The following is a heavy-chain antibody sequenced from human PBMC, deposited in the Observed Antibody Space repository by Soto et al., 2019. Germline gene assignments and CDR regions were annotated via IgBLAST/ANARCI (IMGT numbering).Heavy chain of an antibody. Sequence: QVQLVESGGGVVQPGRSLRLSCAASGFTFSSYGMHWVRQAPGKGLEWVAVISYDGSNKYYADSVKGRFTISRDNSKNALYLQMNSLRAEDTAVYYCAKGGRSSWYGYFDYWGQGTLVNVSS. CDR2: ISYDGSNK. J-gene: IGHJ4*02. CDR3: AKGGRSSWYGYFDY. D-gene: IGHD6-13*01. CDR1: GFTFSSYG. V-gene: IGHV3-30*18.